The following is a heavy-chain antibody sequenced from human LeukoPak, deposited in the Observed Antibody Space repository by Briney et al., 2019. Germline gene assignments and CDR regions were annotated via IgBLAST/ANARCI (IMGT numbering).Heavy chain of an antibody. Sequence: ASVKVSCKASGYTFTSYGISWVRQAPGQGLEWMGWISAYNGNTNYAQKLQGRVTMTTDTSTSTAYMELRSLRSDDTAVYYCARDISTDDYDSRGPDYWGQGTLVTVSS. CDR2: ISAYNGNT. J-gene: IGHJ4*02. V-gene: IGHV1-18*01. CDR1: GYTFTSYG. CDR3: ARDISTDDYDSRGPDY. D-gene: IGHD3-22*01.